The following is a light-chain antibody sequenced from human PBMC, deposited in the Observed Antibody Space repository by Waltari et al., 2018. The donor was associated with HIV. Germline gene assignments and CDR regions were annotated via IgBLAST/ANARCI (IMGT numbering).Light chain of an antibody. J-gene: IGLJ2*01. CDR3: SSYTSSSTLV. CDR2: EVR. CDR1: SSDVGGYNF. Sequence: QSALTQPASVPGSPGQSITISCTGTSSDVGGYNFVSWFQHPPGNAPKVMIYEVRNRPSGVSNRFSGSKSGNTAALTISGLQAEDEADYYCSSYTSSSTLVFGGGTKLTVL. V-gene: IGLV2-14*01.